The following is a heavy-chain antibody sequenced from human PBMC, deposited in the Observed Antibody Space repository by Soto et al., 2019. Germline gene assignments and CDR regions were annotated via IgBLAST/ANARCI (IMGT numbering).Heavy chain of an antibody. D-gene: IGHD5-18*01. CDR2: INPSGGST. CDR3: ARDPAPRGYNYGKPQRAFDI. J-gene: IGHJ3*02. V-gene: IGHV1-46*01. CDR1: GYTFTSYY. Sequence: ASVKVSCKASGYTFTSYYMHWVRQAPGQGLEWMGIINPSGGSTSYAQKFQGRVTMTRDTSTSTVYMELSSLRSEDTAVYYCARDPAPRGYNYGKPQRAFDIWGQGTMVTV.